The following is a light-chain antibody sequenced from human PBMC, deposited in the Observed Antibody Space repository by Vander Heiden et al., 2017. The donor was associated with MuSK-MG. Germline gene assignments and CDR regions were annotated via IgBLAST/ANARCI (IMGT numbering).Light chain of an antibody. V-gene: IGKV1-5*03. CDR1: QSISSW. CDR2: KAS. CDR3: QQYNSWT. J-gene: IGKJ1*01. Sequence: DIQMTQSPSTLSASVGDRVTITCRASQSISSWLAWYQQKPGKAPKLLIYKASSLASGVQSRFSGSGSGTEFTLTISSLQTNDFATYYVQQYNSWTFGQGTKVEIK.